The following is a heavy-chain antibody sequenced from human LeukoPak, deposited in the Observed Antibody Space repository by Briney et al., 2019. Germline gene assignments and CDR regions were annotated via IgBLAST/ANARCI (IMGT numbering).Heavy chain of an antibody. CDR3: ARGLHISGSYSYGMDV. CDR2: IYSGGST. CDR1: GFTVSSNH. Sequence: GGSLRLSCAASGFTVSSNHMSWVRQAPGKGLEWVSVIYSGGSTYYADSVKGRFTISRHNSKNTLYLQMNSLRAEDTAVYYCARGLHISGSYSYGMDVWGQGTTVTVSS. J-gene: IGHJ6*02. D-gene: IGHD3-10*01. V-gene: IGHV3-53*04.